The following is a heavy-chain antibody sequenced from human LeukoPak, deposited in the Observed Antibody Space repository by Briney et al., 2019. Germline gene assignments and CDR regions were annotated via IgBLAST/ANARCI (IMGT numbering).Heavy chain of an antibody. CDR1: GFIFSRYG. CDR2: ISAETTSI. J-gene: IGHJ3*01. Sequence: GGSLRLSCAASGFIFSRYGMTWGRQAPGKALEWVPSISAETTSIYYGESLRGRFTLSRDNAKNSMYLQINTLRAEDTALYYCARGSLYAGGWFDAFDVWGQGTWVAVSS. D-gene: IGHD6-19*01. CDR3: ARGSLYAGGWFDAFDV. V-gene: IGHV3-21*06.